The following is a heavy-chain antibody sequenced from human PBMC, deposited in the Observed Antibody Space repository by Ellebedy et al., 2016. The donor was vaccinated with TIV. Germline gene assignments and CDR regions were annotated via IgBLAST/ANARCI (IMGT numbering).Heavy chain of an antibody. CDR3: AKGSTTVAGTLYYFDY. CDR1: GFTFSSYA. D-gene: IGHD6-19*01. CDR2: ISGSGGST. J-gene: IGHJ4*02. V-gene: IGHV3-23*01. Sequence: GGSLRLXCAAPGFTFSSYAMSWVRQAPGKGLEWVSAISGSGGSTYYADSVKGRFTISRDNSKNTLYLQMNSLRAEDTAVYYCAKGSTTVAGTLYYFDYWGQGTLVTVSS.